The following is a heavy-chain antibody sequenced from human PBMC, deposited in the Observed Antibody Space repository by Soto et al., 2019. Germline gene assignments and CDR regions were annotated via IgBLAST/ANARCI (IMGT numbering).Heavy chain of an antibody. V-gene: IGHV1-69*13. CDR2: IIPIFGTA. CDR3: ARAEAMMFPMKKWFDP. D-gene: IGHD3-10*02. J-gene: IGHJ5*02. Sequence: GASVKVSCKASGGTFSSYAISWVRQAPGQGLEWMGGIIPIFGTANYAQKFQGRVTITADESTSTAYMELSSLRSEDTAVYYCARAEAMMFPMKKWFDPWGQGTLVTVSS. CDR1: GGTFSSYA.